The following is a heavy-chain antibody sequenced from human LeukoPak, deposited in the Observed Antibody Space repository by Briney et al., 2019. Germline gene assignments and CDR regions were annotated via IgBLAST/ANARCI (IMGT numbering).Heavy chain of an antibody. D-gene: IGHD3-16*01. Sequence: SETLSLTCAVSGYSISSGYYWGWIRQPPGKGLEWIGSIYHSVSTYYNPSLKSRVTISVDTSKNQFSLKLSSVTAAHTAVYYCARGGPPDYWGQGTLVTVSS. CDR3: ARGGPPDY. CDR1: GYSISSGYY. V-gene: IGHV4-38-2*01. J-gene: IGHJ4*02. CDR2: IYHSVST.